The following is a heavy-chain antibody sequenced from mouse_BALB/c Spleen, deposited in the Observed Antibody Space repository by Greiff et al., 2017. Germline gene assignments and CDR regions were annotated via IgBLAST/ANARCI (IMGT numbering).Heavy chain of an antibody. J-gene: IGHJ4*01. CDR1: GYSFTSYV. CDR2: INPYNDGT. V-gene: IGHV1-14*01. CDR3: ATYYYGSPRYCYAMDY. Sequence: EVQVVESGPELVKPGASVKMSCKASGYSFTSYVMHWVKQKPGQGLEWIGYINPYNDGTKYNQKFKGKATLTADKSSSTAYMELSSLTSEDSAVYYCATYYYGSPRYCYAMDYWGQGTSVTVSS. D-gene: IGHD1-1*01.